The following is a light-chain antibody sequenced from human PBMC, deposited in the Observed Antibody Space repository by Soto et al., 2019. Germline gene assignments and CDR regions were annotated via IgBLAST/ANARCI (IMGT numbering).Light chain of an antibody. V-gene: IGKV1-17*01. CDR3: LQHNSYPWT. Sequence: IQMTQSASSVAAAVRDRATITCRASEAITNDLCWYKQNPGEPPKRLIYAASILHRGVPSRFSGSGSGTEFTLAISSLQPEDVATYYCLQHNSYPWTFGQGTKVEIK. CDR1: EAITND. CDR2: AAS. J-gene: IGKJ1*01.